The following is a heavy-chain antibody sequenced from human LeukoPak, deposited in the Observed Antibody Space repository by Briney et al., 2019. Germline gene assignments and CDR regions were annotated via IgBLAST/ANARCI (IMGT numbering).Heavy chain of an antibody. V-gene: IGHV1-69-2*01. J-gene: IGHJ4*02. CDR1: GYTFTDYY. Sequence: ASVKVSCKVSGYTFTDYYMHWVQQAPGKGLEWMGLVDPEDGETIYAEKFQGRVTITADTSTDTAYMELSSLRSEDTAVYYCATRAGTAPNYWGPGTLVTVSS. CDR2: VDPEDGET. CDR3: ATRAGTAPNY. D-gene: IGHD1-1*01.